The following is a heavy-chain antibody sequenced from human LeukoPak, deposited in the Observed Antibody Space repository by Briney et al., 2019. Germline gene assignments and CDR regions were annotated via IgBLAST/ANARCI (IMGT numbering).Heavy chain of an antibody. CDR2: IYYSGST. D-gene: IGHD3-16*01. Sequence: RSSETLSLTCTVAGGSISSYYWSWIRQPPGKGLEWIGYIYYSGSTNYNPSLRSRVTISVDTSKNQFSLRLSSVTAADTAVYYCASSHFYTGNQHWGQGTLVTVSS. CDR1: GGSISSYY. CDR3: ASSHFYTGNQH. J-gene: IGHJ1*01. V-gene: IGHV4-59*01.